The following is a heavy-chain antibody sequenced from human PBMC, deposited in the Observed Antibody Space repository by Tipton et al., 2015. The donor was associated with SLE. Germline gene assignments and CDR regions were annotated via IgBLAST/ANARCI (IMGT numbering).Heavy chain of an antibody. V-gene: IGHV4-30-4*01. Sequence: TLSLTCTVSGGSITSDIYYWSWIRQPPGKGLEWIATISFSGRTFYNPSLKSRVTISQDPSKGQFSLRLTSLTVADTAMYYCSRQEAMSGTDFWGQGVLVTVPS. CDR1: GGSITSDIYY. CDR2: ISFSGRT. CDR3: SRQEAMSGTDF. J-gene: IGHJ4*02. D-gene: IGHD6-19*01.